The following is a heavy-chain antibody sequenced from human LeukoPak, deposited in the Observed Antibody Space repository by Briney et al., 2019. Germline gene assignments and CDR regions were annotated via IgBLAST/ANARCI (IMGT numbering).Heavy chain of an antibody. D-gene: IGHD3-3*01. CDR1: GFTFSSYA. Sequence: GGSLRLSCAASGFTFSSYAMHWVRQAPGKGLEWVAVISYDGSNKYYADSVKGRFTISRDNSKNTLYLQMNSLRAEDTAVYYCARDSTIFGVVPNYGMDVWGQGTTVTVS. CDR3: ARDSTIFGVVPNYGMDV. J-gene: IGHJ6*02. V-gene: IGHV3-30*04. CDR2: ISYDGSNK.